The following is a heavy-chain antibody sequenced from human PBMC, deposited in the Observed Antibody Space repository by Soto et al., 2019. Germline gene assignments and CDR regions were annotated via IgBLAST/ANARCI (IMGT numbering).Heavy chain of an antibody. D-gene: IGHD2-2*01. Sequence: GGSLRLSCAASGFTFSNYAMNWVRQAPGKGLEWVSAISGSDGGTFYADSVKGRFIISRDNSKNTLYLQMNSLRAEDTAVYYCAKGKGYCISTSCYAAYFDYWGQGTLVTVSS. CDR3: AKGKGYCISTSCYAAYFDY. J-gene: IGHJ4*02. CDR2: ISGSDGGT. CDR1: GFTFSNYA. V-gene: IGHV3-23*01.